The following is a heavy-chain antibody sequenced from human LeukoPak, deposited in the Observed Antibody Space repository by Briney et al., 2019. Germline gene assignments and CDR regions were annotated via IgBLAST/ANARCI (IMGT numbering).Heavy chain of an antibody. V-gene: IGHV4-59*01. D-gene: IGHD1-1*01. Sequence: SETLSLTCTVSGVSISTFSWGWIRQPPGKGLDCIGYISYTGSTNYNPSLKSRVTISVDTSKNQLSLKLNSVTAADTAVYYCARWASAVAKTGFDHWGQGSLVTVSS. CDR3: ARWASAVAKTGFDH. CDR2: ISYTGST. CDR1: GVSISTFS. J-gene: IGHJ4*02.